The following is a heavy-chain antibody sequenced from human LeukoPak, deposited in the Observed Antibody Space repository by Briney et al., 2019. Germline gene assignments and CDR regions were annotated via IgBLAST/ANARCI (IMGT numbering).Heavy chain of an antibody. Sequence: GESLKISCQGSGYNFRSYWIGWVRQMPGKGLEWMGIIYPGDSDTRYSPSFQGQVTISADKSISTAYLQWSSLKASDAAIYYCGCRSRYSIGWSFDYWGQGTLVTVSS. CDR1: GYNFRSYW. J-gene: IGHJ4*02. V-gene: IGHV5-51*01. CDR2: IYPGDSDT. D-gene: IGHD6-19*01. CDR3: GCRSRYSIGWSFDY.